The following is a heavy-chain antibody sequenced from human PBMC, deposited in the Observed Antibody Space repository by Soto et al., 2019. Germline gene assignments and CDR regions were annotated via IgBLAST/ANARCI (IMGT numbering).Heavy chain of an antibody. D-gene: IGHD4-17*01. CDR3: ARSYDDDFACFDY. CDR2: IMPIFGTA. CDR1: GGNFSSYA. Sequence: QVQLVQSGAEVKKPGSSVKVSCKASGGNFSSYAISWVRQAPGQGLEWMGGIMPIFGTANYAQKFQGRVTITTHESTSTDYMELSSLRSEDTAVYYGARSYDDDFACFDYWGQGTLVTVSS. J-gene: IGHJ4*02. V-gene: IGHV1-69*01.